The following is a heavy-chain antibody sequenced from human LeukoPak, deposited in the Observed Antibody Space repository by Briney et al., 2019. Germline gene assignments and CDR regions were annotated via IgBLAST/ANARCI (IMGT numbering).Heavy chain of an antibody. V-gene: IGHV3-48*04. CDR3: ARDVGYFGSGSYPDYFDY. D-gene: IGHD3-10*01. CDR1: GFTFSTYS. CDR2: ISISGGII. Sequence: AGGSLRLSCAASGFTFSTYSMNWVRQAPGKGLEWVSYISISGGIIYYADSVKGRSTISRDNAKHSLYLQMNSLRVEDTAVYYCARDVGYFGSGSYPDYFDYWGQGTLVTVSS. J-gene: IGHJ4*02.